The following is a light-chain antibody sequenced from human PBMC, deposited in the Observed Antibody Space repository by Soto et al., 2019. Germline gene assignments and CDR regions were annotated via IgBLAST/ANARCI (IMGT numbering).Light chain of an antibody. Sequence: LMAESAETLYVSPEERATVACSASQSVGSNLAWYQQKPGQAPRLLMYGASTRATGIPARFSGSGSATDFTLTISSLQSEDFAVYYCQQYNTLPPYPLGQ. CDR1: QSVGSN. V-gene: IGKV3-15*01. CDR2: GAS. J-gene: IGKJ2*01. CDR3: QQYNTLPPYP.